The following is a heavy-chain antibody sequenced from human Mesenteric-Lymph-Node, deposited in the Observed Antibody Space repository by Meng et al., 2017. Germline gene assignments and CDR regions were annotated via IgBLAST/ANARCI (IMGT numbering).Heavy chain of an antibody. V-gene: IGHV1-69*13. J-gene: IGHJ6*02. CDR1: GGTFSSYA. CDR3: ARDTPFQMVMTAPYYYYGMDV. D-gene: IGHD2-21*02. CDR2: IISIFGTA. Sequence: SVKVSCKASGGTFSSYAISWVRQAPGQGLEWMGGIISIFGTANYAQKFQGRVTITADESTSTAYMELSRLRSENTAVYYCARDTPFQMVMTAPYYYYGMDVWGQGTTVTVSS.